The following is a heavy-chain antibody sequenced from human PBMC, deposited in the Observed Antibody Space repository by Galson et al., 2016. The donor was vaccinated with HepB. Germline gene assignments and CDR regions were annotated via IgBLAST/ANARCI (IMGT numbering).Heavy chain of an antibody. D-gene: IGHD1-1*01. Sequence: ETLSLTCAVSGDAISSDTWWSWVRQPPGKGLEWIGAVYHSGGANYSPSFMSRVIISVDVSKNQFSLKLTSVTAADTAVYYSLAGTGGWFDPWGQGTLVTVSS. CDR1: GDAISSDTW. V-gene: IGHV4-4*02. J-gene: IGHJ5*02. CDR3: LAGTGGWFDP. CDR2: VYHSGGA.